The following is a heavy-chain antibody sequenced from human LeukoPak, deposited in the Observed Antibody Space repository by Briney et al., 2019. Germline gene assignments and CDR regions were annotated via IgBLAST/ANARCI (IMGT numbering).Heavy chain of an antibody. CDR1: GFTFSSYA. CDR3: AKFQMTYYYGSGSSFHDY. Sequence: SGGSLRLSCAASGFTFSSYAMSWVRQAPGKGLEWVSAISGSGGSTYYADSVKGRFTISRDNSKNTLYLQMNSLRAEDTAVYYCAKFQMTYYYGSGSSFHDYWGQGTLVTVSS. V-gene: IGHV3-23*01. CDR2: ISGSGGST. J-gene: IGHJ4*02. D-gene: IGHD3-10*01.